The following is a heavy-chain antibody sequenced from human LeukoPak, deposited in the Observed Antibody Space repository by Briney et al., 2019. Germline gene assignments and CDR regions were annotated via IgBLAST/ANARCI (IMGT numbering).Heavy chain of an antibody. Sequence: GGSLRLSCAASGFTFSSYAMSWVRQAPGKGLEWVSAISGSGDSTYYGDSVKGRFTSSRDNSKNTLYLQMNSLRAEDTAVYYCAKTRPLDSSSWSHGDYWGQGTLVTVSS. V-gene: IGHV3-23*01. CDR3: AKTRPLDSSSWSHGDY. D-gene: IGHD6-13*01. CDR2: ISGSGDST. CDR1: GFTFSSYA. J-gene: IGHJ4*02.